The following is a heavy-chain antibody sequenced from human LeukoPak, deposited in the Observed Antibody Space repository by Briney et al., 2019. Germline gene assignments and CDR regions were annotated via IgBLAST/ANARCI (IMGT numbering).Heavy chain of an antibody. CDR1: GGSFSGYY. Sequence: SETLSLTCAVYGGSFSGYYWSWIRQPPGKRLEWIGYMHYAGNTNYNPSLENRATISVDTSKNQFSLRLSSVTAADTAVYYCARRPNKSYFDYWGRGTLVTVSS. CDR3: ARRPNKSYFDY. J-gene: IGHJ4*02. CDR2: MHYAGNT. V-gene: IGHV4-59*01.